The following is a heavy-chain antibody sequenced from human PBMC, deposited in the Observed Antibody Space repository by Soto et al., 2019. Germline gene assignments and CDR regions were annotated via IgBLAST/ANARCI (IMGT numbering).Heavy chain of an antibody. J-gene: IGHJ4*02. V-gene: IGHV3-23*01. CDR3: TKGGGSCCFDC. Sequence: EVQLLESGGGLVQPGGSLILSCAASGFTFSTYAMSWVRQAPGKGLEWVSAISGSGSSTYYADSVKGRFTISRDNSKNKLYLQMNSLRAEDTAVYYCTKGGGSCCFDCWGQGTLITVSS. CDR1: GFTFSTYA. D-gene: IGHD2-15*01. CDR2: ISGSGSST.